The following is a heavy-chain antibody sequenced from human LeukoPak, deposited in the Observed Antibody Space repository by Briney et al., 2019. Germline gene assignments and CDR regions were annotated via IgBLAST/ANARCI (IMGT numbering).Heavy chain of an antibody. CDR1: GYTFTGYY. J-gene: IGHJ4*02. V-gene: IGHV1-2*02. Sequence: PWASVKVSCKASGYTFTGYYMHWVRQAPGQGLEWMGWINPNSGGTSYAQKFQGRVTMTRDTSISTAYMELSRLRSDDTAVYYCARVRSSGWSRFDYWGQGTLVTVSS. CDR3: ARVRSSGWSRFDY. CDR2: INPNSGGT. D-gene: IGHD6-19*01.